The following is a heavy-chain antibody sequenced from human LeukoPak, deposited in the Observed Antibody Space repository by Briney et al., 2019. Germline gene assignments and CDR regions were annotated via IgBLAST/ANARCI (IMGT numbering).Heavy chain of an antibody. V-gene: IGHV3-30*04. CDR3: ARDGDSSGYPGGPFDY. J-gene: IGHJ4*02. D-gene: IGHD3-22*01. CDR1: GFTFSSYA. CDR2: ISYDGSNK. Sequence: PGGSLRLSCAASGFTFSSYAMHWVRQAPGKGLEWVAVISYDGSNKYYADSVKGRFTISRDNSKNTLYLQMNSLRAEDTAVYYCARDGDSSGYPGGPFDYWGQGTLVTVSS.